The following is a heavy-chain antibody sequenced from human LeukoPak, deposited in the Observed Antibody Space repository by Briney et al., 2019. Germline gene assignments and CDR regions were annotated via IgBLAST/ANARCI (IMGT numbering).Heavy chain of an antibody. CDR3: ASSVYFPLDY. Sequence: PGGSLRLSCAASRFTFSTYAMSWVRQTPGKRLEWVSAISGSDAGTYHADSVKGRFTISRDNSKNTLYLQMNSLRAEDTAVYYCASSVYFPLDYWGQGTLVTVSS. V-gene: IGHV3-23*01. CDR2: ISGSDAGT. CDR1: RFTFSTYA. D-gene: IGHD3-22*01. J-gene: IGHJ4*02.